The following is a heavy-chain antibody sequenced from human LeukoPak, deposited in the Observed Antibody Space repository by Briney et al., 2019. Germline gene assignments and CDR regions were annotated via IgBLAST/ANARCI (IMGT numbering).Heavy chain of an antibody. Sequence: GGSLRLSCAASGFTFSNAWMSWVRQAPGKGLEWVGRIKNKTDGGTTDYAAPVKAIFTVSRDDSKNTLYLQMNSLKTEDTAVYYCTTAPMIVGADYWGQGTLVTVSS. CDR1: GFTFSNAW. D-gene: IGHD3-22*01. CDR2: IKNKTDGGTT. V-gene: IGHV3-15*01. CDR3: TTAPMIVGADY. J-gene: IGHJ4*02.